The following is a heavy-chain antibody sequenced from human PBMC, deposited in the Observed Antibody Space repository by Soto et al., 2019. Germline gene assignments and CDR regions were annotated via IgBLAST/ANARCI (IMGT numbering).Heavy chain of an antibody. D-gene: IGHD6-13*01. Sequence: SETLSLTCTVSGGSISSYYWSWIRQPPGKGLEWIGYIYYSGSTNYNPSLKSRVTISVDTSKNQFSLKLSSVTAADTAVYYCARATSSSWGPRFDYWGQGTLVTVSS. J-gene: IGHJ4*02. V-gene: IGHV4-59*01. CDR1: GGSISSYY. CDR2: IYYSGST. CDR3: ARATSSSWGPRFDY.